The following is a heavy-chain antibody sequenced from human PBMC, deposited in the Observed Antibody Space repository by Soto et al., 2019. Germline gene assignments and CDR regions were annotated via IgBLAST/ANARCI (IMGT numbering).Heavy chain of an antibody. CDR1: GGSFSGYY. CDR3: ARSLGYCSGGSCSNWFDP. D-gene: IGHD2-15*01. V-gene: IGHV4-34*01. J-gene: IGHJ5*02. Sequence: SETLSLTCAVYGGSFSGYYWSWIRQPPGKGLEWIGEINHSGSTYYNPSLKSRVTISVDTSKNQFSLKLSSVTAADTAVYYCARSLGYCSGGSCSNWFDPWGQGTLVTVSS. CDR2: INHSGST.